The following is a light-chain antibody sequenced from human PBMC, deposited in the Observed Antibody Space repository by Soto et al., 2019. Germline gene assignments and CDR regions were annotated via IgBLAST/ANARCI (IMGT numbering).Light chain of an antibody. CDR1: SSDVGGYNY. Sequence: QSALTQPASVSGSPGQSITISCTGTSSDVGGYNYVSWYQQHPGKAPKLMIYEVSNRPSGVSNRFSGSKSGNTASLTISGLQAEDEADYYCSSYTTRSIFWVFGGGTKLTVL. CDR3: SSYTTRSIFWV. CDR2: EVS. V-gene: IGLV2-14*01. J-gene: IGLJ3*02.